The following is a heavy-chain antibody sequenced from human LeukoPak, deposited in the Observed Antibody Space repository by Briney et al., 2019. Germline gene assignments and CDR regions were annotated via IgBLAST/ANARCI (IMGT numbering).Heavy chain of an antibody. V-gene: IGHV3-43*02. CDR2: ISGNGHTI. CDR1: GFTFHAYA. Sequence: PGGSLRLSCAASGFTFHAYAIYWVRQAPGKGLEWVSLISGNGHTISYADSVRGRFTISRDNTKNSLYLQMDGLTTEDTAVYYCARDDGASSLLDFWGQGTLVTVSS. D-gene: IGHD3-16*02. J-gene: IGHJ4*02. CDR3: ARDDGASSLLDF.